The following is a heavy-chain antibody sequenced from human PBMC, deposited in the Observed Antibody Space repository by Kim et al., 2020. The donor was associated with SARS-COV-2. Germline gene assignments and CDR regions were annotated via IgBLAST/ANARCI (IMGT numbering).Heavy chain of an antibody. Sequence: SETLSLPCAVYGGSFSGYYWSWIRQPPGKGLEWIGEINHSGSTNYNPSLKSRVTISVDTSKNQFSLKLSSVTAADTAVYYCARGEIVVVTAMVTYYYYYYMDAWGKGTTVTVSS. CDR2: INHSGST. J-gene: IGHJ6*03. V-gene: IGHV4-34*01. D-gene: IGHD2-21*02. CDR1: GGSFSGYY. CDR3: ARGEIVVVTAMVTYYYYYYMDA.